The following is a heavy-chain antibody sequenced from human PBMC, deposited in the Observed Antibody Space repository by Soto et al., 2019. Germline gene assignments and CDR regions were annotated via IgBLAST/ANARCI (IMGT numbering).Heavy chain of an antibody. Sequence: QVQLVQSGAEVKKPGASVKVSCKASGYTFTSYGISWVRQAPGQGLEWMGWISAYNGNTNYAQKLQGRVTMTTGTSTGTAHMEVRSLGTDDTAVYYWAQNEGEGVYYFQHWGQGTLVTVSS. J-gene: IGHJ1*01. CDR3: AQNEGEGVYYFQH. CDR1: GYTFTSYG. V-gene: IGHV1-18*01. D-gene: IGHD3-16*01. CDR2: ISAYNGNT.